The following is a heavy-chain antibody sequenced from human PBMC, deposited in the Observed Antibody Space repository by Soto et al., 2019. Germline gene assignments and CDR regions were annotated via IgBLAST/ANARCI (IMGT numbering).Heavy chain of an antibody. Sequence: QLTLKESGPTLVKPTQTLTLTCTFSGFSLSTSGVDVGWIRQPPGKALEWLALIYWDDDKRYKPALKSRLTITKGTSRNSVVLTMTNMYPLDTATYYCAHRRPYSNSPEYFFDYWGQGTLVTVSS. V-gene: IGHV2-5*02. J-gene: IGHJ4*02. CDR1: GFSLSTSGVD. D-gene: IGHD6-6*01. CDR3: AHRRPYSNSPEYFFDY. CDR2: IYWDDDK.